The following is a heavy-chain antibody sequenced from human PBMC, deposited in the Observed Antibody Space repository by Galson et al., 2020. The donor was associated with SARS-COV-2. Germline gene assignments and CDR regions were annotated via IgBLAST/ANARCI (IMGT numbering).Heavy chain of an antibody. CDR3: ARMRPYCSSTSCYSDFDY. D-gene: IGHD2-2*01. CDR1: GFSLSTSGMC. CDR2: IDWYDDK. J-gene: IGHJ4*02. V-gene: IGHV2-70*11. Sequence: DSGPTLVKPTQTLTLTCTFSGFSLSTSGMCVSWIRQPPGKALEWLARIDWYDDKYYSTTLKTRLTIPKDTSKNQVVLTMTNMDPVDTATYYCARMRPYCSSTSCYSDFDYWGQGTLVTVSS.